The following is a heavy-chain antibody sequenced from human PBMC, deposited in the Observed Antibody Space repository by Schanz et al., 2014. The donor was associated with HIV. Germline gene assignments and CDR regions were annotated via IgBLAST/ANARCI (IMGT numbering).Heavy chain of an antibody. V-gene: IGHV3-53*02. CDR2: VYIGDST. J-gene: IGHJ4*02. D-gene: IGHD2-21*01. CDR3: AAGLIRYFFDY. CDR1: GFTISSNY. Sequence: EVQLVETGGGLIQPGGSLRLSCAVSGFTISSNYMSWVRQAPGKGLEWVSVVYIGDSTFYANSVKGRFTISRDDSKNTLYLQMNSLRRVDTAMYYCAAGLIRYFFDYWGQGPLLPFSS.